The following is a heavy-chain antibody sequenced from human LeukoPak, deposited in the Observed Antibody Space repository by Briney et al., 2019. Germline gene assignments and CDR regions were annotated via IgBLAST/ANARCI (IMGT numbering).Heavy chain of an antibody. Sequence: ASVKVSCKASGGTFSSYAISWVRQAPGQGLEWMGGIIPIFGTAKYAQKFQGRVTITTDESKTTAYMELSSLRSEDTAVYYCAREIAAAGTSYFDYWGQGTLVPVSS. CDR2: IIPIFGTA. CDR1: GGTFSSYA. V-gene: IGHV1-69*05. CDR3: AREIAAAGTSYFDY. D-gene: IGHD6-13*01. J-gene: IGHJ4*02.